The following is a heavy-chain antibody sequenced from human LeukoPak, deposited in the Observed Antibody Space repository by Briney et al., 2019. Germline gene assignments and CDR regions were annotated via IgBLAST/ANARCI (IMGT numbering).Heavy chain of an antibody. CDR2: LFYSGNT. V-gene: IGHV4-59*01. CDR3: GRVRTGNTGSPEYFED. D-gene: IGHD5-12*01. Sequence: PSETLSLTCIVSNGSISGNYWSWIRQPPGKGLEWIGYLFYSGNTNSNPSLKSRVTISADTSKNQFPLRLNSVTAADTAVYFCGRVRTGNTGSPEYFEDWGQGTLVTVSS. J-gene: IGHJ1*01. CDR1: NGSISGNY.